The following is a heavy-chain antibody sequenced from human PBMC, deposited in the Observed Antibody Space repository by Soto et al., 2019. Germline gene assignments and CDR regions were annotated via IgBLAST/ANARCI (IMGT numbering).Heavy chain of an antibody. Sequence: GASVKVSCKASGYTFTSYGISWVRQAPGQGLEWMGWISAYNGNTNYAQKLQGRVTMTTDTSTSTAYMELRSLRSDDTAVYYCARPDSSLDQLPFDYWGQGTLVTVSS. D-gene: IGHD2-2*01. J-gene: IGHJ4*02. CDR1: GYTFTSYG. CDR3: ARPDSSLDQLPFDY. CDR2: ISAYNGNT. V-gene: IGHV1-18*01.